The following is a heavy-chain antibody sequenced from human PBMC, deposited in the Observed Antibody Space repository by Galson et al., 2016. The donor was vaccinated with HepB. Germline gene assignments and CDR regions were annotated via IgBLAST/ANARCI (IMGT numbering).Heavy chain of an antibody. J-gene: IGHJ4*02. D-gene: IGHD1-1*01. CDR2: ISAYNGDI. V-gene: IGHV1-18*03. CDR3: ARASWKFPTNFDF. Sequence: SVKVSCKASGYNFNNYGIHWVRQAPGQGLEWMAWISAYNGDIRYAEKLQGRVTITTDKSTSTAYMELKSLRSDDMAVYYCARASWKFPTNFDFWGQGTLVTVSS. CDR1: GYNFNNYG.